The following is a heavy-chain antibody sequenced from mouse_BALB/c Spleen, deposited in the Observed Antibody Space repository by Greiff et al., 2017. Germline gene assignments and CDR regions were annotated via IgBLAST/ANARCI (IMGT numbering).Heavy chain of an antibody. CDR2: ISNLAYSI. V-gene: IGHV5-15*02. CDR3: AREGDGYAMDY. D-gene: IGHD2-3*01. J-gene: IGHJ4*01. CDR1: GFTFSDYG. Sequence: EVQLVESGGGLVQPGGSRKLSCAASGFTFSDYGMAWVRQAPGKGPEWVAFISNLAYSIYYADTVTGRFTISRENAKNTLYLEMSSLRSEDTAMYYCAREGDGYAMDYWGQGTSVTVSS.